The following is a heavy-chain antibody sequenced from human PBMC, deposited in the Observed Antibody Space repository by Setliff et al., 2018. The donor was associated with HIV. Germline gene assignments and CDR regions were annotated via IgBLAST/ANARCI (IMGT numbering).Heavy chain of an antibody. CDR3: ASEKATIPNWFDP. V-gene: IGHV4-34*01. CDR2: IDHGGST. J-gene: IGHJ5*02. Sequence: SETLSLTCAVYGGSLSGDYWSWIRQPPGKGLGWIGEIDHGGSTNYSPPLKSRVTISVDTSKNQFSLKLRSVTAVDTAVYYCASEKATIPNWFDPWGQGTLVTVSS. CDR1: GGSLSGDY. D-gene: IGHD5-12*01.